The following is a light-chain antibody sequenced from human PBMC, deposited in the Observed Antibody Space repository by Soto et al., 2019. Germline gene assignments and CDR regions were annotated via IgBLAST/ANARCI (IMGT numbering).Light chain of an antibody. Sequence: EIVMTQSPATLSVSPGERATLSCRASQSVSGNLAWYQQKPGQAPRLLIYGASTRATGIPARFSGSGSGTEFTLTISSLQSEDVAVYYCQQYSYWPLTFGGGTKVEIK. CDR1: QSVSGN. CDR3: QQYSYWPLT. J-gene: IGKJ4*01. CDR2: GAS. V-gene: IGKV3-15*01.